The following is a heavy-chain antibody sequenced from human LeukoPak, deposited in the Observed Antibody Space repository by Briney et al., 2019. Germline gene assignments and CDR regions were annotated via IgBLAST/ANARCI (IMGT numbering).Heavy chain of an antibody. CDR2: IDWDDDK. CDR3: ARISGSGWPRGFDF. Sequence: ESGPALVKPTQTLTLTCSFSGFSLTTSGMCVSWIRQPPGKALEWLARIDWDDDKYYSRSLKTRLTISKDTSKNRVVLTVTNMDPVDTGTYYCARISGSGWPRGFDFWGQGTLVTVSS. CDR1: GFSLTTSGMC. J-gene: IGHJ4*02. D-gene: IGHD3-10*01. V-gene: IGHV2-70*11.